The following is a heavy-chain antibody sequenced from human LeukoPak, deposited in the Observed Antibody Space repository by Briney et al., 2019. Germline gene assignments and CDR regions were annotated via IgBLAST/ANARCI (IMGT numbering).Heavy chain of an antibody. Sequence: ASVTVSFTVSGYSFTSNYIHWVRQAPGQGLEWMGMIYPRDGSTSYAQRFQDRVTVTRDTSTSTVHMELSGLRSEDTAVYYCARDQEGFDYWGQGTLVTVSS. CDR3: ARDQEGFDY. CDR1: GYSFTSNY. V-gene: IGHV1-46*01. J-gene: IGHJ4*02. CDR2: IYPRDGST.